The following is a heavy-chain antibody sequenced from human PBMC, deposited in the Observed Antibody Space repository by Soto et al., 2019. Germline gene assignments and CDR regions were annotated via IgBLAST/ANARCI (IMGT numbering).Heavy chain of an antibody. V-gene: IGHV1-3*05. J-gene: IGHJ4*02. Sequence: QVQLVQSGAEEKKPGASVKVSCKASGYTFTSYAMHWVRQAPGQRLEWMGWINAGNGNTKHSQKFQGRVTITRDTCASTAYMELSSLRSEDTAVYYFARGSGYYYWDDYWGQGTLVTVSS. CDR1: GYTFTSYA. D-gene: IGHD3-22*01. CDR3: ARGSGYYYWDDY. CDR2: INAGNGNT.